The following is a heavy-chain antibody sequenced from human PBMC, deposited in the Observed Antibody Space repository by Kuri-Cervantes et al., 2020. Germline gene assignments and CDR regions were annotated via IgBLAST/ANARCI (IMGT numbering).Heavy chain of an antibody. CDR1: GGSISSSSYY. V-gene: IGHV4-39*01. D-gene: IGHD4-17*01. CDR3: ASRTDYGDLADAFDI. J-gene: IGHJ3*02. Sequence: SETLSLTCTVSGGSISSSSYYWGWIHQPPGKGLEWIGGIYYSGGTYYNPSLKNRVTISVDTSKNQFSLKLSSVTAADTAVYYCASRTDYGDLADAFDIWGQGTMVTVSS. CDR2: IYYSGGT.